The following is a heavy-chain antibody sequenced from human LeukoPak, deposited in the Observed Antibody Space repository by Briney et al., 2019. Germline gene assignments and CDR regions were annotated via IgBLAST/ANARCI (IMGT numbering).Heavy chain of an antibody. CDR3: ARRYSSSWYVNDY. V-gene: IGHV4-34*01. Sequence: SETLSLTCAVYGGSFSGYYWGWIRQPPGKGLEWIGEINHSGSTNYNPSLKSRVTISVGTSKNQFSLKLSSVTAADTAVYYCARRYSSSWYVNDYWGQGTLVTVSS. J-gene: IGHJ4*02. D-gene: IGHD6-13*01. CDR1: GGSFSGYY. CDR2: INHSGST.